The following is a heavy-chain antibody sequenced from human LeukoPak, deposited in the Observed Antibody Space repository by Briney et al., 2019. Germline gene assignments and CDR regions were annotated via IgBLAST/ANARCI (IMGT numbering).Heavy chain of an antibody. CDR3: LAYYYDSSGFHFDY. V-gene: IGHV5-51*01. CDR2: IYPRDSDT. Sequence: GESLKISCKGSGYSFPTYWIGWVRQMPGKGLEWMGIIYPRDSDTRYSPSFQGQVTISGDKSISTAYLQWSSLKASDTAMYYCLAYYYDSSGFHFDYWGQGTLVTVSS. D-gene: IGHD3-22*01. J-gene: IGHJ4*02. CDR1: GYSFPTYW.